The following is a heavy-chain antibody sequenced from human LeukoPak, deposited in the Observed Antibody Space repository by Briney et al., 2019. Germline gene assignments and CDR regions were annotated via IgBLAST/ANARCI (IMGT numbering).Heavy chain of an antibody. D-gene: IGHD2-2*01. Sequence: PSETLSLTCTVSGGSISSYYWSWIRQPPGKGLEWIRYIYYSGSTNYNPSLKSRVTILVDTSKNQFSLKLSSVTAADTAVYHCASLKYPRGWFDPWGQGTLVTVSS. J-gene: IGHJ5*02. CDR3: ASLKYPRGWFDP. V-gene: IGHV4-59*01. CDR1: GGSISSYY. CDR2: IYYSGST.